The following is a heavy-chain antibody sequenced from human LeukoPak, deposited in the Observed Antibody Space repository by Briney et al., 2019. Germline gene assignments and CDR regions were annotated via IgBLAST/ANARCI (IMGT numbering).Heavy chain of an antibody. CDR3: ARDGHGPLDY. Sequence: PGRSLRLSCAASGFTFSSYGMHWVRQAPGKGLEWVAVIWYDGSNKYYADSVKGRFTISRDNSKNTLYLQMNSLRGEDTAVYYCARDGHGPLDYWGQGTLVTVSS. CDR2: IWYDGSNK. V-gene: IGHV3-33*01. J-gene: IGHJ4*02. CDR1: GFTFSSYG.